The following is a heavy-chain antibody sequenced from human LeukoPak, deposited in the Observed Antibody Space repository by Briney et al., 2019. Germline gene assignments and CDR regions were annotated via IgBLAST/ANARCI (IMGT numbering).Heavy chain of an antibody. J-gene: IGHJ6*04. V-gene: IGHV3-23*01. CDR3: AKHVVHDYYYYGMDV. CDR2: ISGGGGST. Sequence: GGSLRLSCAASGFTFSSYAMSWVRQAPGKGLEWVSAISGGGGSTYYADSVKGRFTISRDNSKNTLYLQMNSLRAEDTAVYYCAKHVVHDYYYYGMDVWGKGTTVTVSS. CDR1: GFTFSSYA. D-gene: IGHD5/OR15-5a*01.